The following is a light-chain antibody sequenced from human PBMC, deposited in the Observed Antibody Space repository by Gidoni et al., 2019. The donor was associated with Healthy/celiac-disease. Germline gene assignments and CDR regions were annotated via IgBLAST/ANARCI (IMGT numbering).Light chain of an antibody. J-gene: IGKJ2*01. CDR2: AAS. V-gene: IGKV1-39*01. Sequence: DIQMTQSPSSLSASVGDRVTITCRASQSISSYLNWYQQKPGKAPKLLMYAASSLQRRVPSRFSGSGSGTDFTLTISSLRPEDFAAYYCQQSYNTPLYTFGQGTKLEIK. CDR1: QSISSY. CDR3: QQSYNTPLYT.